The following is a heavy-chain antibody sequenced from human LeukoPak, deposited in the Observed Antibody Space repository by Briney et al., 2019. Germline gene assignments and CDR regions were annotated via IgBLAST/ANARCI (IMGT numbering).Heavy chain of an antibody. J-gene: IGHJ4*02. D-gene: IGHD3-22*01. Sequence: SGGSLRLSCAASGFIFSTYWMTWVRQAPGKGLEWVSVIYSGGSTYYADSVKGRFTISRHNSKNTLYLQMNSLRAEDTAVYYCARVIYYDSSGYRTYYFDYWGQGTLVTVSS. CDR1: GFIFSTYW. CDR3: ARVIYYDSSGYRTYYFDY. CDR2: IYSGGST. V-gene: IGHV3-53*04.